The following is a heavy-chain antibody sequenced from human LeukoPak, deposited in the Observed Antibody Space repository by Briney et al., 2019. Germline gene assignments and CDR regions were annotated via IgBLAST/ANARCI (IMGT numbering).Heavy chain of an antibody. Sequence: GGSLRLSCAASGFTFSNYAMSWVRQAPGKGLEWVSGISASGSNTYYADSVKGRFTISRDNSRNTLYVQMNSLRAEDTAVYYCASRSTYYYDHDAFDIWGQGTMVTVSS. CDR1: GFTFSNYA. D-gene: IGHD3-22*01. J-gene: IGHJ3*02. V-gene: IGHV3-23*01. CDR3: ASRSTYYYDHDAFDI. CDR2: ISASGSNT.